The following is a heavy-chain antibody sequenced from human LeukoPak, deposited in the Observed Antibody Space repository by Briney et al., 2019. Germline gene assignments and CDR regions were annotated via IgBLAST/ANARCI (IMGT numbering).Heavy chain of an antibody. V-gene: IGHV3-21*01. J-gene: IGHJ4*02. CDR2: ISSSSSYI. CDR3: AREGCSGGSCYSDY. Sequence: PGGSLRLSCAASGFTFSSYSMNWVRQAPGKGLEWVSSISSSSSYIYYADSVKGRFTISRDNAKNSPYLQMNSLRAEDTAVCYCAREGCSGGSCYSDYWGQGTLVTVSS. D-gene: IGHD2-15*01. CDR1: GFTFSSYS.